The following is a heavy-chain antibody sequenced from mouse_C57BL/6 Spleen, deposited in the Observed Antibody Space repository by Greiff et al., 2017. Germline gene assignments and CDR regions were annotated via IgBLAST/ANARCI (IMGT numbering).Heavy chain of an antibody. CDR1: GFSFTSYG. D-gene: IGHD1-1*01. Sequence: VKVVEPGPGLVAPSQCLSITCNVSGFSFTSYGVDWVRQPPGQGLEWLGVICGSGSSNYNSALMSRLSITKDNSKGHVFLKMNSLQTDDTAMYYCAKHASSYSYWYFDVWGTGTTVTFSS. CDR3: AKHASSYSYWYFDV. J-gene: IGHJ1*03. V-gene: IGHV2-9*01. CDR2: ICGSGSS.